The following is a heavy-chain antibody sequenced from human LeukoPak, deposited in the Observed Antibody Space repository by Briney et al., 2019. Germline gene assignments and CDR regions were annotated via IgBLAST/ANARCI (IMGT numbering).Heavy chain of an antibody. CDR1: GFTFSTYW. J-gene: IGHJ4*02. D-gene: IGHD5-24*01. V-gene: IGHV3-7*03. CDR3: ARRREMAKRSLDY. Sequence: GGSLRLSCAASGFTFSTYWMSWVRQAPGEGLEWVANIKQDGSEKYFVDSVKGRFTISRDNAKNSLYLQMNSLRAEDTAVYYCARRREMAKRSLDYWGQGTLVTVSS. CDR2: IKQDGSEK.